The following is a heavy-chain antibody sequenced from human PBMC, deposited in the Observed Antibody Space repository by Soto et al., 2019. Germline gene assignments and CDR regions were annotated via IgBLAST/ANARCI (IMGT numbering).Heavy chain of an antibody. V-gene: IGHV3-23*01. CDR3: AKGMFSSSPAAAGSFDY. D-gene: IGHD3-10*01. CDR1: GFTFSSYA. J-gene: IGHJ4*02. CDR2: IGGTDGKT. Sequence: PGGSLRLSCAASGFTFSSYAMSWVRQAPGKGLEWVAAIGGTDGKTYYADSVKGRFTISRDNSENTLYLQMSRLRAEDTAVYFCAKGMFSSSPAAAGSFDYWGQRALVTVSS.